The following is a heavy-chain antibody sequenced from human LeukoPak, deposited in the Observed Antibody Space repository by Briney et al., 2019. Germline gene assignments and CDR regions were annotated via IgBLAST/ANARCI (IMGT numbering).Heavy chain of an antibody. CDR3: ARDSALLWFGELDS. Sequence: SETLSLTCSVSGGSISSGDHYWSWIRQPPGKGLEWIGNIYYSGSTNYNASFKSRITISVDTSRNQFSLRLTSVTAADTAVYFCARDSALLWFGELDSWGQGTVVTVSS. CDR1: GGSISSGDHY. V-gene: IGHV4-30-4*01. J-gene: IGHJ5*02. D-gene: IGHD3-10*01. CDR2: IYYSGST.